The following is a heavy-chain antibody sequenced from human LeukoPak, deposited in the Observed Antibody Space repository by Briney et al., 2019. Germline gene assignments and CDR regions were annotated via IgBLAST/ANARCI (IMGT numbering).Heavy chain of an antibody. J-gene: IGHJ4*02. Sequence: GGSLRLSCAASGFTFSSYSMNWVRQAPGKGLEWVSFISSSSSYIYYADSVKGRFTISRDNAKNSLYLQMNSLRAEDTAVYYCASSPPYEYYFDYWGQGTLVTVSS. CDR3: ASSPPYEYYFDY. V-gene: IGHV3-21*01. CDR1: GFTFSSYS. CDR2: ISSSSSYI. D-gene: IGHD5-12*01.